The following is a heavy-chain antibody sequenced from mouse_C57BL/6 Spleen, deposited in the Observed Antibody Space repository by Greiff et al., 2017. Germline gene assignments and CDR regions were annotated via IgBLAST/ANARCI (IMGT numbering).Heavy chain of an antibody. J-gene: IGHJ2*01. V-gene: IGHV5-15*01. CDR3: ARRSTTADYFDY. D-gene: IGHD1-2*01. Sequence: EVKVVESGGGLVQPGGSLKLSCAASGFTFSDYGMAWVRQAPRKGPEWVAFISNLAYSIYYADTVTGRFTISRENAKNTLYLEMSSLRSEDTAMYYCARRSTTADYFDYWGQGTTLTVSS. CDR2: ISNLAYSI. CDR1: GFTFSDYG.